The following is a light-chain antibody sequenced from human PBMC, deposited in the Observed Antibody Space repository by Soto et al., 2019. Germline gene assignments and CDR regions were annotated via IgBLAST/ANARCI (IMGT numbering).Light chain of an antibody. CDR2: DAS. V-gene: IGKV1-5*01. CDR3: QQYNSYWT. J-gene: IGKJ1*01. CDR1: QSISSW. Sequence: DIQKTQSSSTLSASVGDRVTNTNRASQSISSWLAWYQQKPGKAPKLLIYDASSLESGVPSRFSGSGSGTEFSLTISSLQPDDFATYYCQQYNSYWTFGQGTKVDIK.